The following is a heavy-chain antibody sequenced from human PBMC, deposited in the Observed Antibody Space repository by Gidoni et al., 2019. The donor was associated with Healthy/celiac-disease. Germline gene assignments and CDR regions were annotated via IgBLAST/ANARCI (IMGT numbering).Heavy chain of an antibody. D-gene: IGHD2-2*01. CDR1: GYTFTGYY. J-gene: IGHJ5*02. Sequence: QVQLVQSGAEVKKPGASVKVSCKASGYTFTGYYMHWVRQAPGQGLEWMGWINPNSGGTNYAQKFQGRVTMTRDTSISTAYMELSRLGSDDTAVYYCARGYCSSTSCFNWFDPWGQGTLVTVSS. V-gene: IGHV1-2*02. CDR3: ARGYCSSTSCFNWFDP. CDR2: INPNSGGT.